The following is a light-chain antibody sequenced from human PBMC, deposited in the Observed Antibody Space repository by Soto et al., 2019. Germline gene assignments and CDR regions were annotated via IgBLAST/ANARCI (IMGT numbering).Light chain of an antibody. J-gene: IGKJ1*01. CDR3: QKFDGAPWT. Sequence: DIQMTQSPSSLSSSLGDRVTITCRASQGISNYLAWYQMQPGKAPNLLIYAASTLHSGVPSRFSGSGSGTDFTLTITRLQPEDVATYYCQKFDGAPWTFGQGTKVEIK. CDR1: QGISNY. CDR2: AAS. V-gene: IGKV1-27*01.